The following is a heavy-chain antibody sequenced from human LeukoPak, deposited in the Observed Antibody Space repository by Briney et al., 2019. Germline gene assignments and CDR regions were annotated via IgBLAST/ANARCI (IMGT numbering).Heavy chain of an antibody. J-gene: IGHJ4*02. V-gene: IGHV3-23*01. CDR1: GFTFSSYA. D-gene: IGHD6-19*01. Sequence: GGSLRLSCAASGFTFSSYAMSWGRQAGGKGLEWVSAISGSGGSTYYADSVKGRFTISRDNSKNTLYLQMNSLRAEDTAVYYCARDSSGCPFDYWGQGTLVTVSS. CDR3: ARDSSGCPFDY. CDR2: ISGSGGST.